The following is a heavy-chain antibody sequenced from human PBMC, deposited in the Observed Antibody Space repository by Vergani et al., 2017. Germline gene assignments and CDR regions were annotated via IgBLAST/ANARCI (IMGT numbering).Heavy chain of an antibody. CDR3: ARVSVVVTTPDY. V-gene: IGHV3-21*01. J-gene: IGHJ4*02. Sequence: EVQLQESGGGLVKPGGSLRVSCAASGFSFSTYSINWVRQAPGKGLEWVSSISGRSNYIYYADSLKGRFTISRDNAKNSLYLQMNSLRAEDTAVYYCARVSVVVTTPDYWGQGTLVTVSS. D-gene: IGHD2-21*02. CDR2: ISGRSNYI. CDR1: GFSFSTYS.